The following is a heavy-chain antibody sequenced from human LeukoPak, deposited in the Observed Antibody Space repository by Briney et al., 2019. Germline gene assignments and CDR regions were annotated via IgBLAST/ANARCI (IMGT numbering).Heavy chain of an antibody. CDR2: ISSSSSYI. CDR3: AREVTGIDAFDI. D-gene: IGHD1-20*01. Sequence: GGSLRLPCAASGFTFSSYSMNWVRQAPGKGLEWVSSISSSSSYIYYVDSVKGRFTISRDNAKNSLYPQMNSLRAEDTAVYYCAREVTGIDAFDIWGQGTMVIVSS. J-gene: IGHJ3*02. V-gene: IGHV3-21*01. CDR1: GFTFSSYS.